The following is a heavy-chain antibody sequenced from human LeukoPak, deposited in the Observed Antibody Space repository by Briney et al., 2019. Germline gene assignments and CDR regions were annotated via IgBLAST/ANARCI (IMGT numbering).Heavy chain of an antibody. D-gene: IGHD2-2*01. CDR3: AKFAVVVPLYGMDV. J-gene: IGHJ6*02. Sequence: PGGSLRLSCTASGFTVSSNYMNCVRQAPGKGLEWVSAISGSGGSTYYADSVKGRFTISRDNSKNTLYLQMNSLRAEDTAVYYCAKFAVVVPLYGMDVWGQGTTVTVSS. CDR1: GFTVSSNY. V-gene: IGHV3-23*01. CDR2: ISGSGGST.